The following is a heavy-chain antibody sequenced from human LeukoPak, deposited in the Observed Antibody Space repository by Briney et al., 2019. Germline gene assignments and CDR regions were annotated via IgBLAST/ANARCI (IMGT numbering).Heavy chain of an antibody. V-gene: IGHV5-51*01. Sequence: GESLKISCKGSGYSFTSYWIGWVRQMPGKGLEWMGIIYPGDSDTRYSPSFQRQVTISADKSISTAYLQWSSLKASDTAMYYCGRIPAAGSLKGSFDIWGQGTMVTVSS. CDR3: GRIPAAGSLKGSFDI. J-gene: IGHJ3*02. CDR2: IYPGDSDT. D-gene: IGHD6-13*01. CDR1: GYSFTSYW.